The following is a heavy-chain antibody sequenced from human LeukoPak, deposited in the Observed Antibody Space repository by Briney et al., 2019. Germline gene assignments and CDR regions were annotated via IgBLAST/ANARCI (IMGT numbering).Heavy chain of an antibody. D-gene: IGHD6-13*01. CDR2: IHHSGNT. CDR3: AREEGIAAAGALEY. J-gene: IGHJ4*02. CDR1: IDSITNYY. Sequence: SETLSLTCSVPIDSITNYYWSWIRQPPGKGLEWIGFIHHSGNTNKNPSLTTRVTMSVDTSKTQITLRLSSVTAADTAVYYCAREEGIAAAGALEYWGQGILVTVSS. V-gene: IGHV4-59*01.